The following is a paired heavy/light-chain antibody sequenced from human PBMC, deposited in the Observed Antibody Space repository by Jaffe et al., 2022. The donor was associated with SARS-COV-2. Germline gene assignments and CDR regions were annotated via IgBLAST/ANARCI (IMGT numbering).Heavy chain of an antibody. Sequence: EVQLVESGGGMVQPGGSLRLSCEASGFIFSTYWMSWVRQAPGKGLEWVANIKQDGSDKNYVDSVKGRFTISRDNAKNSLYLQMNSLRAEDTAIYYCARDSREMDVWGQGTTVTVSS. V-gene: IGHV3-7*01. CDR1: GFIFSTYW. CDR3: ARDSREMDV. CDR2: IKQDGSDK. J-gene: IGHJ6*02.
Light chain of an antibody. V-gene: IGLV4-69*01. Sequence: QLVLTQSPSASASLGASVKLTCTLSSGHSNYAIAWHQQQPEKGPRFLMKVNSDGSHNKGDGIPDRFSGSRSGAERYLTISSLQSEDEADYYCQTWGTGIRVFGGGTKLTVL. CDR2: VNSDGSH. CDR3: QTWGTGIRV. CDR1: SGHSNYA. J-gene: IGLJ2*01.